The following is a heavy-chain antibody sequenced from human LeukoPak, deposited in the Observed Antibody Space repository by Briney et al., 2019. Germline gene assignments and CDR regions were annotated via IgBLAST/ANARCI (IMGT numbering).Heavy chain of an antibody. J-gene: IGHJ4*02. D-gene: IGHD5-18*01. Sequence: PGRSLRLSCAASGFIFSSYGMHWVRQAPGKGLEWVAVIWYDGSNKYYADSVKGRFTISRDNSKNTLYLQVNSLRAEDTAVYYCARDALAYSSDYWGQGILVTVSS. CDR2: IWYDGSNK. V-gene: IGHV3-33*01. CDR1: GFIFSSYG. CDR3: ARDALAYSSDY.